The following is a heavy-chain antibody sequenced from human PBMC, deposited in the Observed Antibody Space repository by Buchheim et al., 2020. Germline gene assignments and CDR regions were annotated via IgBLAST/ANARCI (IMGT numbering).Heavy chain of an antibody. D-gene: IGHD3-10*01. CDR3: AKEGARWFGEGIDV. V-gene: IGHV3-23*01. CDR2: VIGSGGTT. J-gene: IGHJ6*02. CDR1: GFTFSSYA. Sequence: EVQLLESGGGLVQPGGSLRLSCAASGFTFSSYAMGWVRQAPGKGLEWVSAVIGSGGTTFFADSVKGRFTISRDNSKNTLYLQMNSLRAEDTAVYYCAKEGARWFGEGIDVWGQGTT.